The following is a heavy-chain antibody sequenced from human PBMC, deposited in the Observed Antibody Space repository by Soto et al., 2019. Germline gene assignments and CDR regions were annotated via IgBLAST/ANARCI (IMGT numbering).Heavy chain of an antibody. V-gene: IGHV1-18*01. J-gene: IGHJ4*02. CDR2: ISAHNGNT. D-gene: IGHD1-1*01. Sequence: QVHLVQSGAEVKKPGASVKVSCKCSGYTFTSYGITWVRQAPGQGLEWMGWISAHNGNTDYAQKLQGRVTVTRDTSTSTASMELRSLRSDDTAVYYCARGRYGDYWGQGALVTVSS. CDR3: ARGRYGDY. CDR1: GYTFTSYG.